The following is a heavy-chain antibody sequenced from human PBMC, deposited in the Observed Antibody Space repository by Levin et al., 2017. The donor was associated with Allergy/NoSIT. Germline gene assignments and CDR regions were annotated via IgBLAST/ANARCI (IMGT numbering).Heavy chain of an antibody. CDR2: IYYSGST. D-gene: IGHD6-13*01. CDR1: DGSISSGDYY. CDR3: ARALPSYSSSWYWFDP. J-gene: IGHJ5*02. Sequence: SETLSLTCTVSDGSISSGDYYWSWIRQPPGKGLEWIGYIYYSGSTYYNPSLKSRVTISVDTSKNQFSLKLSSVTAADTAVYYCARALPSYSSSWYWFDPWGQGTLVTVSS. V-gene: IGHV4-30-4*01.